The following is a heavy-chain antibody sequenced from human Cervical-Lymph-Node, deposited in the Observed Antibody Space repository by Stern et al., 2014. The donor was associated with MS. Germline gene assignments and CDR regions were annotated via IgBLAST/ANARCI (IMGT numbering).Heavy chain of an antibody. CDR1: RGSISSGDYY. J-gene: IGHJ4*02. CDR3: ATTGSSLDN. V-gene: IGHV4-30-4*01. Sequence: QVQLQESGPGLVKASQTLSLTCTVSRGSISSGDYYWAWIRQPPGHGLEWIGYIESSGRTYYDPSLKSRVTISVDTSKNQFSLKLSSVTAADTAVYCCATTGSSLDNWGQGTLVTVSS. CDR2: IESSGRT. D-gene: IGHD6-13*01.